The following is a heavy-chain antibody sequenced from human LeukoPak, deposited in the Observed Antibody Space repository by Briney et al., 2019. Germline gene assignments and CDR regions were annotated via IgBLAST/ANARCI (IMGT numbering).Heavy chain of an antibody. Sequence: PSETLSLTCTVSGDSISGYYWSWVRQPPGKGLEWIGNIYYSGSTNYNPSLKSRVSISLDMSKNHFSLKLNSVIAADTAMYYCARSLYGSSPNPYYFVYWGQGTLVTVSS. J-gene: IGHJ4*02. CDR1: GDSISGYY. V-gene: IGHV4-59*12. CDR2: IYYSGST. CDR3: ARSLYGSSPNPYYFVY. D-gene: IGHD6-6*01.